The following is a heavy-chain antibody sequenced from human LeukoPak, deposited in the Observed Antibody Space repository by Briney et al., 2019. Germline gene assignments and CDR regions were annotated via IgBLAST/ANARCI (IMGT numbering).Heavy chain of an antibody. D-gene: IGHD1-26*01. CDR2: ISGSGGST. CDR1: GFTFSSYA. Sequence: PGGSLRLSCAASGFTFSSYAMSWVRQAPGKGLEWVAAISGSGGSTYHADSVKGRFTISRDNSKNTLYLQMNSLRAEDTAVYYCAKDLSGSYYRDYWGRGTLVTVSS. CDR3: AKDLSGSYYRDY. V-gene: IGHV3-23*01. J-gene: IGHJ4*02.